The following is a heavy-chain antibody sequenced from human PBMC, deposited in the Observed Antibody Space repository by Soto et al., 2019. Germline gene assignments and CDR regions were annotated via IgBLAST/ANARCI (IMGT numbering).Heavy chain of an antibody. Sequence: GESLKISCKGSAHSFTSYWSGWLRQMPGKGLEWMSILYPGDSETRYSPTVQGQVTISADKSICTAYLQWSSLKASDTAMYYWARHAYTSPYYDFWSGYPRWPPYYYGMDFWGQGTTVTVSS. CDR3: ARHAYTSPYYDFWSGYPRWPPYYYGMDF. CDR1: AHSFTSYW. CDR2: LYPGDSET. D-gene: IGHD3-3*01. V-gene: IGHV5-51*01. J-gene: IGHJ6*02.